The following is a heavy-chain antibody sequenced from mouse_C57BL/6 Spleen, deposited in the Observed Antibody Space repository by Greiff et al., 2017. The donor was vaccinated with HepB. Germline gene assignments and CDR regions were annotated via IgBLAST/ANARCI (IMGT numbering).Heavy chain of an antibody. Sequence: VKLQESGAELVRPGASVTLSCKASGYTFTDYEMHWVKQTPVHGLEWIGAIDPETGGTAYNQKFKGKAILTADKSSSTAYMELRSLTSEDSAVYYCTRGYGDYWGQGTTLTVSS. V-gene: IGHV1-15*01. D-gene: IGHD3-1*01. CDR3: TRGYGDY. CDR2: IDPETGGT. J-gene: IGHJ2*01. CDR1: GYTFTDYE.